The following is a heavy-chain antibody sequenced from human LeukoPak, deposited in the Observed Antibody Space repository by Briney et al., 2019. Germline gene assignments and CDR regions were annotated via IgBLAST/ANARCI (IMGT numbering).Heavy chain of an antibody. J-gene: IGHJ5*02. Sequence: SETLSLTCTVSGGSISSYYWSWIRQPPGKGLEWIGYIYYSGSTNYNPSLKSRVTISVDTSKNQFSLKLSSVTAADTAVYYCARCGGDCFNLWRSGWFDPWGQGTLVTASS. D-gene: IGHD2-21*02. V-gene: IGHV4-59*01. CDR3: ARCGGDCFNLWRSGWFDP. CDR2: IYYSGST. CDR1: GGSISSYY.